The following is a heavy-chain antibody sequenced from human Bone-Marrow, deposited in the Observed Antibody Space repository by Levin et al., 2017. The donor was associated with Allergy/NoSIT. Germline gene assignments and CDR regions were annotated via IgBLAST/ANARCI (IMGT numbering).Heavy chain of an antibody. V-gene: IGHV3-33*01. CDR3: ARDSDGYSSGWYVAFDI. J-gene: IGHJ3*02. Sequence: GGSLRLSCAASGFTFSSYGMHWVRQAPGKGLEWVAVIWYDGSNKYYADSVKGRFTISRDNSKNTLYLQMNSLRAEDTAVYYCARDSDGYSSGWYVAFDIWGQGTMVTVSS. CDR1: GFTFSSYG. D-gene: IGHD6-19*01. CDR2: IWYDGSNK.